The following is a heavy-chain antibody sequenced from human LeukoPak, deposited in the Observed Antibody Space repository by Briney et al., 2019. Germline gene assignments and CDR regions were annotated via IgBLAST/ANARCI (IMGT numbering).Heavy chain of an antibody. J-gene: IGHJ4*02. CDR2: ISYDGSNK. CDR3: ARDITIFGVVIQFDY. V-gene: IGHV3-30-3*01. CDR1: GFTFSGYA. Sequence: GGSLRLSCAASGFTFSGYAMHWVRQAPGKGLEWVAVISYDGSNKYYADSVKGRFTISRDNSKNTLYLQMNSLRAEDTAVYYCARDITIFGVVIQFDYWGQGTLVTVSS. D-gene: IGHD3-3*01.